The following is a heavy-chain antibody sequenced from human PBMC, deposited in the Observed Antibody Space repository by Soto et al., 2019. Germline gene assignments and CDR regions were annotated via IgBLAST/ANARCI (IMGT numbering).Heavy chain of an antibody. D-gene: IGHD1-26*01. CDR3: ARDLSGVDAFDI. CDR2: IYYSGST. Sequence: SATLSLTCTVSGGSISSGGYYWSWIRQHPGKGLEWIGYIYYSGSTYYNPSLKSRVNISVDTSKNQFSLKLSSVTAADTAVYYCARDLSGVDAFDIWGQGTMVTVSS. V-gene: IGHV4-31*03. CDR1: GGSISSGGYY. J-gene: IGHJ3*02.